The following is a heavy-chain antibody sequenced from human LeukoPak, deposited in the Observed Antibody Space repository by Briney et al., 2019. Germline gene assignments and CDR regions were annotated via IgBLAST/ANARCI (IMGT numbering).Heavy chain of an antibody. CDR1: GGSISSYY. Sequence: SETLSLTCTVSGGSISSYYWSWIRQPPGKGLEWIGSIYHSGSTYYNPSLKSRVTISVDTSKNQFSLKLSSVTAADTAVYYCARAGSGWYLSYYYYYMDVWGKGTTVTISS. CDR2: IYHSGST. D-gene: IGHD6-19*01. CDR3: ARAGSGWYLSYYYYYMDV. J-gene: IGHJ6*03. V-gene: IGHV4-59*01.